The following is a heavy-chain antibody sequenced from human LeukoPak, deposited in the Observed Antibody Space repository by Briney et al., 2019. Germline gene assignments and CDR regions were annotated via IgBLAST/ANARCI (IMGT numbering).Heavy chain of an antibody. Sequence: VASVNVSCKTSAYSFTVYFFHWIRQAPGQGLEWMGWINANSGDTNYAQQFQGRLTMTRDRSISTVYMELSRLRTDDTAVYYCARDRGIAEADSFDPWGQGTLVTVSS. CDR1: AYSFTVYF. D-gene: IGHD6-13*01. CDR3: ARDRGIAEADSFDP. V-gene: IGHV1-2*02. CDR2: INANSGDT. J-gene: IGHJ5*02.